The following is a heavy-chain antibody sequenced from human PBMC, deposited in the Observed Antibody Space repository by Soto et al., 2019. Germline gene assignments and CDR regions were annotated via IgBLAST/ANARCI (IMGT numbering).Heavy chain of an antibody. Sequence: GGSLRLSCAASGFTFSSYWMHWVRQAPGKGLVWVSRINSDGSSTSYADSVKGRFTISRDNAKNTLYLQMNGLRAEDTAVYYCAREGGQGDDSSGLPDYYYGMDVWGQGTTVTVSS. CDR2: INSDGSST. V-gene: IGHV3-74*01. D-gene: IGHD3-22*01. J-gene: IGHJ6*02. CDR3: AREGGQGDDSSGLPDYYYGMDV. CDR1: GFTFSSYW.